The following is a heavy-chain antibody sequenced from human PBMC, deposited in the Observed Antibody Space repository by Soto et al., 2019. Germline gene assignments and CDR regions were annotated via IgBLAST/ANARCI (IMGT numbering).Heavy chain of an antibody. D-gene: IGHD5-12*01. V-gene: IGHV1-3*01. J-gene: IGHJ6*03. CDR3: ASFGGYDYSGYYYYYMDV. CDR1: GYTFTSYA. CDR2: INAGNGNT. Sequence: ASVKVSCKASGYTFTSYAMHWVRQAPGQRLEWMGWINAGNGNTKYSQKFQGRVTITRDTSASTAYMELSSLRSEDTAVYYCASFGGYDYSGYYYYYMDVWGKGTTVTVSS.